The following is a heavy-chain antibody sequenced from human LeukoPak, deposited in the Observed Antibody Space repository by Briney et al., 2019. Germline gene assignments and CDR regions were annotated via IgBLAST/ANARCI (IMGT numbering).Heavy chain of an antibody. V-gene: IGHV3-23*01. J-gene: IGHJ4*02. D-gene: IGHD2-15*01. CDR2: ISGSGGST. CDR1: GFTFSSYA. CDR3: AKDQDIVVVVAAEFDY. Sequence: PGGSLRLSCAASGFTFSSYAMSWVRQALGKGLEWVSAISGSGGSTYYADSVKGRFTISRDNSKNTLYLQMNSLRAEDTAVYYCAKDQDIVVVVAAEFDYWGQGTLVTVSS.